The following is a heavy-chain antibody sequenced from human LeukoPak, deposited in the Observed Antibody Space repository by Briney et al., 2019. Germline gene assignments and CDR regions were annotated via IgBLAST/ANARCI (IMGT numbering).Heavy chain of an antibody. J-gene: IGHJ3*01. CDR2: IGASGADT. Sequence: GGSLRLSCAASGFTFSTYAMSWVRQAPGKGLEWVSVIGASGADTYYSDSVKGRFTVSRDNSQNTLFLHMSSLRAEDTAVYFCARRPRDTSGYYLGAFHDWGQGTTVAVSS. V-gene: IGHV3-23*01. D-gene: IGHD3-22*01. CDR3: ARRPRDTSGYYLGAFHD. CDR1: GFTFSTYA.